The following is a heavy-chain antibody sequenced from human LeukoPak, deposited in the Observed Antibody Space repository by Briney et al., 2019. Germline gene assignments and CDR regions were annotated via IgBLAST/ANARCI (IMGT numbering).Heavy chain of an antibody. Sequence: PGGSLRLSCTASGFNFYTYAMTWVRQAPGKGLEWVSSISGRAIGTYYVDSVKGRFTISRDNSKNTLYLQMSSLRAEDTAVYYCAKGRLVELSDAFDIWGQGTMVTVSS. CDR1: GFNFYTYA. V-gene: IGHV3-23*01. CDR2: ISGRAIGT. J-gene: IGHJ3*02. D-gene: IGHD3-16*02. CDR3: AKGRLVELSDAFDI.